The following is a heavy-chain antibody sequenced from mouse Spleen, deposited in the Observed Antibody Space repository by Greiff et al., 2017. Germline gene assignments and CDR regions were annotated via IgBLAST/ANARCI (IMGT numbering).Heavy chain of an antibody. CDR3: ATTGTRGYFDV. D-gene: IGHD4-1*02. CDR1: GYTFTSYW. V-gene: IGHV1-64*01. CDR2: IHPNSGST. J-gene: IGHJ1*03. Sequence: QVQLQQPGAELVKPGASVKLSCKASGYTFTSYWMHWVKQRPGQGLEWIGMIHPNSGSTNYNEKFKSKATLTVDKSSSTAYMQLSSLTSEDSAVYYCATTGTRGYFDVWGTGTTVTVSS.